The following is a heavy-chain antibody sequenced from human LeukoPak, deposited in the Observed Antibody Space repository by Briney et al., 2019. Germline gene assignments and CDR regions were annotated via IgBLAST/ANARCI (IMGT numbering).Heavy chain of an antibody. CDR2: ISGSGGST. V-gene: IGHV3-23*01. D-gene: IGHD6-19*01. J-gene: IGHJ3*02. CDR1: GFTFSSYA. CDR3: ARDESGYSSGWYQDAFDI. Sequence: GGSLRLSCAASGFTFSSYAMSWVRQAPGKGLEWASDISGSGGSTYRADSVKGRITISRDNSKNTLYLQMNSLRAEDTAVYYCARDESGYSSGWYQDAFDIWGQGTMVTVSS.